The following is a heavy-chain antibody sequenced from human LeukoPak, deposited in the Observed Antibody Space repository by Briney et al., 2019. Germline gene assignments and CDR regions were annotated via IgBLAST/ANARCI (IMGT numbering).Heavy chain of an antibody. CDR3: ASADYGGNAEVSRDY. J-gene: IGHJ4*02. V-gene: IGHV4-34*01. CDR2: INHSGST. Sequence: PSETLSLTCAVYGGSFSGYYWSWIRQPPGKGLEWIGEINHSGSTNYNPSLKSRVTISVDTSKNQFSLKLSSVTAADTAVYYCASADYGGNAEVSRDYWGQGTLVTVSS. CDR1: GGSFSGYY. D-gene: IGHD4-23*01.